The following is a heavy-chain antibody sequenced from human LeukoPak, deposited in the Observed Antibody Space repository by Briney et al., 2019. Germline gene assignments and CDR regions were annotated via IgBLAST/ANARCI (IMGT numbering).Heavy chain of an antibody. Sequence: PSETLSLTCTVSGGSISSYYWSWIRQPPGKGLEWIGYIYYSGSTNYNPSLKSRVTISVDTSKNQFSLKLSSVTAADTAVYYCARSPLYDFWSGYYSNYYYGMDVWGQGITVTVFS. CDR3: ARSPLYDFWSGYYSNYYYGMDV. CDR1: GGSISSYY. V-gene: IGHV4-59*01. D-gene: IGHD3-3*01. CDR2: IYYSGST. J-gene: IGHJ6*02.